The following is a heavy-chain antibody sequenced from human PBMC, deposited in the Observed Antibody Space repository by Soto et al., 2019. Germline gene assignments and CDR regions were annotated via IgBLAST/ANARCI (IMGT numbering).Heavy chain of an antibody. CDR1: GFTFSSYA. V-gene: IGHV3-23*01. J-gene: IGHJ5*02. D-gene: IGHD6-6*01. CDR3: AKDLRKTISSSSGYNWFDP. Sequence: GGSLRLSCAASGFTFSSYAMSWVRQAPGKGMEWVSAISGSGGSTYYADSVKGRFTISRDNSKNTLYLQMNSLRAEDTALYYCAKDLRKTISSSSGYNWFDPWCQGTLVTVSS. CDR2: ISGSGGST.